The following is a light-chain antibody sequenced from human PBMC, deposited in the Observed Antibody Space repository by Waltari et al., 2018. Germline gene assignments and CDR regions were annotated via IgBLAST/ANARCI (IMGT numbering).Light chain of an antibody. CDR2: LDSDGSH. Sequence: QLVLTQPPSASASLGASVKLTCTLNSGPTRYAIPWHPQQPEKGPRFLMKLDSDGSHTKGGGIPDRFSGSSSGAERYLILSSLQSEDEADYYCQSWDTGINVFGGGTKLTVL. J-gene: IGLJ2*01. CDR3: QSWDTGINV. CDR1: SGPTRYA. V-gene: IGLV4-69*01.